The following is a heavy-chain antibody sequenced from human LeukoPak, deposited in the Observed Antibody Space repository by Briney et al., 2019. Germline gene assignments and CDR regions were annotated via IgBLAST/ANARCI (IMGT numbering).Heavy chain of an antibody. V-gene: IGHV1-69*13. CDR3: ARPVGVTDAFDI. CDR1: GGTFSSYA. CDR2: IIPIFGTA. Sequence: SVKVSCKASGGTFSSYAISWVRQAPGQGLEWMGGIIPIFGTANYAQKFQGRVTITADESTSTAYMELGSLRSEDTAVYYCARPVGVTDAFDIWGQGTMVTVSS. D-gene: IGHD2-8*01. J-gene: IGHJ3*02.